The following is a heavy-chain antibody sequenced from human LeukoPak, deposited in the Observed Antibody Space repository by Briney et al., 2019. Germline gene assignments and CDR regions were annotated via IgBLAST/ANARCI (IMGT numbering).Heavy chain of an antibody. Sequence: SETLSLTCTVSGGSISSSSYYWGWIRQPPGKGLEWIGSIYYSGSTYYNPSLKSRVTISVDTSKNQFSLKLSSVTAADTAVYYCARGRSIQAYCGGDCLVPFDYWGQGTLVTVSS. V-gene: IGHV4-39*07. CDR2: IYYSGST. J-gene: IGHJ4*02. CDR1: GGSISSSSYY. CDR3: ARGRSIQAYCGGDCLVPFDY. D-gene: IGHD2-21*02.